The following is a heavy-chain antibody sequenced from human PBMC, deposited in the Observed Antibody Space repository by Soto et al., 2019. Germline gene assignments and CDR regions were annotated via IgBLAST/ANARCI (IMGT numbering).Heavy chain of an antibody. D-gene: IGHD2-15*01. CDR2: IYSGGST. CDR1: GFTVSSNY. V-gene: IGHV3-53*04. J-gene: IGHJ4*02. CDR3: ARAYCSGGSCYSKEYYFDY. Sequence: GGSLRPSCAASGFTVSSNYMSWVRQAPGKGLEWVSVIYSGGSTYYADSVKGRFTISRHNSKNTLYLQMNSLRAEDTAVYYCARAYCSGGSCYSKEYYFDYWGQGTLVTVSS.